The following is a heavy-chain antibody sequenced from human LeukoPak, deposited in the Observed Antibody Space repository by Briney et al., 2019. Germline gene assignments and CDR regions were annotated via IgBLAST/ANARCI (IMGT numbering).Heavy chain of an antibody. D-gene: IGHD6-19*01. J-gene: IGHJ4*02. Sequence: GGSLRLSCAASGFIFRNYVVAWVRQAPGKGLEWVSQISNSGGSTYYADSVKGRFTISRDNSKNTLYLQMNSLRAEDTAVYYCARDAYSGWSTNPDYWGQGTLVTVSS. CDR2: ISNSGGST. V-gene: IGHV3-23*01. CDR3: ARDAYSGWSTNPDY. CDR1: GFIFRNYV.